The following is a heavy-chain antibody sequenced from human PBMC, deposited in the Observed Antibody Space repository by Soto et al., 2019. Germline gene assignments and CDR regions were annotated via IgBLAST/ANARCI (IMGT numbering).Heavy chain of an antibody. CDR1: GYTFTTYY. J-gene: IGHJ4*02. Sequence: QVQLVQSGAEVKKPGASVKVSCKASGYTFTTYYMHWVRQAPGQGLEWMGIISPDGGRTSYAQKCHGRVTMTRDTSTSTVYMELISLRSEDTGVYYCTTSDPGHYWGQGTMVTVSS. D-gene: IGHD1-26*01. CDR2: ISPDGGRT. CDR3: TTSDPGHY. V-gene: IGHV1-46*01.